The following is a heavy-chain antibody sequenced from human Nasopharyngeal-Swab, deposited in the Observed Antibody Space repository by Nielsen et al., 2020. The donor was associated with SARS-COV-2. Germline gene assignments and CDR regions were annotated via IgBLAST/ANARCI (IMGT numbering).Heavy chain of an antibody. CDR2: IRSKANSYAT. V-gene: IGHV3-73*01. J-gene: IGHJ6*02. Sequence: GESLKISCAASGLTFSGSAMHWVRQASGKGLEWVGRIRSKANSYATAYAESVKGRFTISRDDSKNTAYLQMNSLKTEDTAVYYCTRGVEQSLYYYGMDVWGQGTTVTVSS. D-gene: IGHD3-10*01. CDR3: TRGVEQSLYYYGMDV. CDR1: GLTFSGSA.